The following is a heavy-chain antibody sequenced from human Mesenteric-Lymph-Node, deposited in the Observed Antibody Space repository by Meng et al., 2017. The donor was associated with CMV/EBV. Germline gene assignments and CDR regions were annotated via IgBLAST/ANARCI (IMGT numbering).Heavy chain of an antibody. Sequence: GESLKISCVASGFTFSNYAMSWVRQAPGKGLEWVSAFSGTDGTTYYADSVKGRFTISRDNSKSTLYLQMNSLRAEDTAVYYCAKDTNDFWSGYYIRGFYFDYWGQGTLVTVSS. CDR2: FSGTDGTT. CDR3: AKDTNDFWSGYYIRGFYFDY. CDR1: GFTFSNYA. D-gene: IGHD3-3*01. J-gene: IGHJ4*02. V-gene: IGHV3-23*01.